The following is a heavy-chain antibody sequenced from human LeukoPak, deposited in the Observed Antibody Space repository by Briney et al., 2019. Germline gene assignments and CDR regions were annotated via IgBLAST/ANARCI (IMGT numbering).Heavy chain of an antibody. CDR1: GASISGSGYY. Sequence: SETLSLTCAVSGASISGSGYYLGWIRQPPGTGLEWIGNIYYTGSTYYNASLQSRVTMSVDTSKNQFSLKLSSVTAADTAVYYCARDYYGSGSYYWDYWGQGTLVTVSS. J-gene: IGHJ4*02. V-gene: IGHV4-39*07. CDR3: ARDYYGSGSYYWDY. D-gene: IGHD3-10*01. CDR2: IYYTGST.